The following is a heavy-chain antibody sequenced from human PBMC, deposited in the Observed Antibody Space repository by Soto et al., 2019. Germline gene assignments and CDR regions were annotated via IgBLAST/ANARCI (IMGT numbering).Heavy chain of an antibody. V-gene: IGHV1-58*01. D-gene: IGHD2-2*01. J-gene: IGHJ5*02. Sequence: GPQVKVSCKASGFTFTSSAVQWVRQARGQRLEWIGWIVVGSGNTNYAQKFQERVTITRDMSTSTAYMELSSLRSEDTAVYYCAAHAPTSIVVVPAANSDFDPWGQGTLVTVSS. CDR3: AAHAPTSIVVVPAANSDFDP. CDR2: IVVGSGNT. CDR1: GFTFTSSA.